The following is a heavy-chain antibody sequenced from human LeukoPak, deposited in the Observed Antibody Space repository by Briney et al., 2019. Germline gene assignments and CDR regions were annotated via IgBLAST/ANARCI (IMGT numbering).Heavy chain of an antibody. J-gene: IGHJ4*02. Sequence: ASVKVSCKASGHTFTAYYMFWVRQAPGQGLEWMGWINPNSGGTNYAPKFQGRVTMTRDTSISTAYMELSRLRSDDTAVYYCAREAPSVILISSGENYFDYWGQGTLVTVSS. V-gene: IGHV1-2*02. CDR1: GHTFTAYY. CDR3: AREAPSVILISSGENYFDY. D-gene: IGHD3-10*01. CDR2: INPNSGGT.